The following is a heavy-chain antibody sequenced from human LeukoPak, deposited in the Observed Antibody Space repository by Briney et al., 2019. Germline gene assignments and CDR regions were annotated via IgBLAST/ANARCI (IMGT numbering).Heavy chain of an antibody. CDR3: ARRRYYDGSGYLE. D-gene: IGHD3-22*01. Sequence: WETLSLTCTVSGGSFSDTRYYWGWISQPPGMGLEWIGNIHYSGSANYNPSLKSRVTMSVDPSNNQFSLNLRSVTAADTAVYYCARRRYYDGSGYLEWGQGTLLSVSS. J-gene: IGHJ1*01. V-gene: IGHV4-39*01. CDR1: GGSFSDTRYY. CDR2: IHYSGSA.